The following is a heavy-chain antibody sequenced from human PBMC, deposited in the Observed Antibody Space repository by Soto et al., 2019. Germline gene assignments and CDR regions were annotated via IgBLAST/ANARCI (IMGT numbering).Heavy chain of an antibody. CDR3: ARGADYYDSSGYHNYNWFDP. V-gene: IGHV4-31*03. CDR1: GGSISSGGYY. D-gene: IGHD3-22*01. Sequence: SETLSLTCTVSGGSISSGGYYWSWIRQHPGKGLEWIGYIYYSGSTYYNPSLKSRVTISVDTSKNQFSLKLSSVTAADTAVYYCARGADYYDSSGYHNYNWFDPWGQGTLVTVS. J-gene: IGHJ5*02. CDR2: IYYSGST.